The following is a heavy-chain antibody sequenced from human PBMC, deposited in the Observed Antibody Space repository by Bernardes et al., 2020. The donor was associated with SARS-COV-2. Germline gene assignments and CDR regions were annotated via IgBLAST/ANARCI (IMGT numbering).Heavy chain of an antibody. D-gene: IGHD7-27*01. Sequence: ASVKVSCKASGYTFTNYGISWLRQAPGQGLEWMGWITAYNGNTNYAQRFQGRVTVTTDTSTSTAYMELRNLRSDDTAVYYCARRTLPGVGTYWYFAPWGRGTLVRVAS. CDR1: GYTFTNYG. CDR2: ITAYNGNT. J-gene: IGHJ2*01. V-gene: IGHV1-18*01. CDR3: ARRTLPGVGTYWYFAP.